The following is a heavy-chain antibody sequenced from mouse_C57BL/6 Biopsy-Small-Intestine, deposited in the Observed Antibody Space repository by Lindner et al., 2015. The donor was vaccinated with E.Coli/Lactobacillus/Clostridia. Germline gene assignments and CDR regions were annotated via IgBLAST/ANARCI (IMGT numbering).Heavy chain of an antibody. CDR2: INPGSGGT. CDR3: ARLGGDY. CDR1: GYAFTNYL. D-gene: IGHD4-1*01. V-gene: IGHV1-54*01. Sequence: VQLQESGAELVRPGTSVKVSCKASGYAFTNYLIEWVKQRPGQGLEWIGMINPGSGGTNYNEKFKGKATLTADKSSSTAYMQLSSLTSEDSAVYFCARLGGDYWGQGTTLTVSS. J-gene: IGHJ2*01.